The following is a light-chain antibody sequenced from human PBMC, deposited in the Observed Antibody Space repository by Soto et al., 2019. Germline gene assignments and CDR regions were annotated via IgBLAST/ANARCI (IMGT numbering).Light chain of an antibody. CDR2: EVS. CDR3: SSFAGRTPYV. Sequence: QSALTQPPSASGSPGQSVTISCTGTSSDVGGYNDVSWYQQHPGKAPKLIIYEVSKRPSGVTDRFSGSKSGNTASLTVSGLQAEDEADYYCSSFAGRTPYVFGTGTKVTVL. J-gene: IGLJ1*01. CDR1: SSDVGGYND. V-gene: IGLV2-8*01.